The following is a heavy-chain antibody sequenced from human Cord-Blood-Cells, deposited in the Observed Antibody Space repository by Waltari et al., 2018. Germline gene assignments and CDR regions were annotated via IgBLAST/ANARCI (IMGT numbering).Heavy chain of an antibody. V-gene: IGHV3-33*01. CDR2: MCYEGIKK. Sequence: QVQLVESGGGVVQPGRSLRPSCAASGVTFSSYGMHWVSQAPGKGREWVAVMCYEGIKKYYATSVKGRFTSSRANSRNTLYRRVNSRRAEDTAVYYCARALPARNHACDIWGQGTMVTVSS. J-gene: IGHJ3*02. CDR3: ARALPARNHACDI. CDR1: GVTFSSYG. D-gene: IGHD2-2*01.